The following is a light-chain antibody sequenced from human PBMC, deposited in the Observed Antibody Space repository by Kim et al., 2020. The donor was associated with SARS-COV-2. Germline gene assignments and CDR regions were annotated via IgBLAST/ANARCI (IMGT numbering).Light chain of an antibody. CDR2: AAS. CDR3: QQYSTFPLT. J-gene: IGKJ4*01. Sequence: ASVGDRVTFTCLASQAINNHLAWCQQKSGKAPKCLIYAASTLQSGVPSKFSGSGFGTDFTLTISSLQPEDFATYYCQQYSTFPLTFGGGTKVDIK. V-gene: IGKV1-16*02. CDR1: QAINNH.